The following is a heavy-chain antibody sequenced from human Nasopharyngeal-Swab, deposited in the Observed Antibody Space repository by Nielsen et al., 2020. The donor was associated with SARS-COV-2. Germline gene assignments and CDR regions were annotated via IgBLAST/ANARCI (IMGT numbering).Heavy chain of an antibody. Sequence: GGSLRLSCAASGFTFSSYWMSWVRQATGKGLEWVANIKQDGSEKYYVDSVKGRFTISRDNAKNSLYLQMNSLRAEDTAVYYCARDLIYYDSSGYDYWGQGTLVTVSS. CDR2: IKQDGSEK. CDR3: ARDLIYYDSSGYDY. CDR1: GFTFSSYW. J-gene: IGHJ4*02. V-gene: IGHV3-7*01. D-gene: IGHD3-22*01.